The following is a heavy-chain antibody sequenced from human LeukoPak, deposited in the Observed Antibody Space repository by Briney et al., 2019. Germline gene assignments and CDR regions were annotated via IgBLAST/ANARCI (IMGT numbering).Heavy chain of an antibody. J-gene: IGHJ5*02. Sequence: ASVKVSCKASGYTFTSYYMHWVRQAPGQGLEWMGIINPSGGSTSYAQKFQGRVTMTRDTSTSTVYMELSSLRSEDTAVYYCAREAGFWGGYYRRWFDPWGQGTLVTVSS. CDR3: AREAGFWGGYYRRWFDP. CDR1: GYTFTSYY. V-gene: IGHV1-46*01. D-gene: IGHD3-3*01. CDR2: INPSGGST.